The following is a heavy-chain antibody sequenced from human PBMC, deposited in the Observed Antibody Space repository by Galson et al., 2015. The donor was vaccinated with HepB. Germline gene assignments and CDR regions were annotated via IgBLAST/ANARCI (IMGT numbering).Heavy chain of an antibody. CDR3: TKLGDFSGYSSS. D-gene: IGHD6-13*01. Sequence: SLRLSCAASGFTFSGSAIHWVRQASGKGLEWVGRSRSKANDYATAYAASLKGRFTISRADSKNTAYLHMKSLKTEDTAVYYCTKLGDFSGYSSSWGQGTLVTVSS. CDR1: GFTFSGSA. J-gene: IGHJ4*02. V-gene: IGHV3-73*01. CDR2: SRSKANDYAT.